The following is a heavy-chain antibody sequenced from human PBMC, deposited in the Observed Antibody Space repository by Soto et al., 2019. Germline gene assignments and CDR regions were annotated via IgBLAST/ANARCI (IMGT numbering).Heavy chain of an antibody. Sequence: ASVKVSCKASGYIFTRYAIHWVRQAPGQGLEWMGWINPGNGATKYSQKFQGRVTITSDTSATIAYLDLNSLRSEDTAIYYCARGDYFGLGTGLDPWGQGSLVTVSS. V-gene: IGHV1-3*01. CDR3: ARGDYFGLGTGLDP. CDR2: INPGNGAT. J-gene: IGHJ5*02. CDR1: GYIFTRYA. D-gene: IGHD3-10*01.